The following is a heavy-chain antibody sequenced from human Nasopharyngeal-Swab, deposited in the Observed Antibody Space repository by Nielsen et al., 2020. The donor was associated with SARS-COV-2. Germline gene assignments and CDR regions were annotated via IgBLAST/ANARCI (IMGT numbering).Heavy chain of an antibody. CDR3: ASGGCSSTSCYDRNDY. J-gene: IGHJ4*02. D-gene: IGHD2-2*01. CDR2: ISGSGGST. Sequence: ESPKISRAAPGFSFSSHAMSWVRQAPGKGLEWVSAISGSGGSTYYADSVKGRFTISRDNSKNTLYLQMNSLRAEDTAVYYCASGGCSSTSCYDRNDYWGQGTLVTVSS. CDR1: GFSFSSHA. V-gene: IGHV3-23*01.